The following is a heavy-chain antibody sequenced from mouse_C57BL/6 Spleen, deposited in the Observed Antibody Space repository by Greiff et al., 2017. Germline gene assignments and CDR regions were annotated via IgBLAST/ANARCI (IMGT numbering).Heavy chain of an antibody. CDR3: ARNGNYEYFDV. Sequence: QVQLQQPGAELVRPGSSVKLSCKASGYTFTSYWMHWVKQRPIQGLEWIGNIDPSDSETHYNQKFKDKATLTVDKSSSTAYMQLSSLTSEDSAVYYCARNGNYEYFDVWGTGTTVTVSS. V-gene: IGHV1-52*01. J-gene: IGHJ1*03. CDR1: GYTFTSYW. CDR2: IDPSDSET. D-gene: IGHD2-1*01.